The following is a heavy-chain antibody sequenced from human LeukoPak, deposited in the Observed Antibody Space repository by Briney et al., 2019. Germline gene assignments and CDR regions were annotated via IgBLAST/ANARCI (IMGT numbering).Heavy chain of an antibody. V-gene: IGHV3-23*01. CDR3: AKRLRTGYNYGYPDY. J-gene: IGHJ4*02. CDR1: VFSVSSRY. CDR2: IGGSGGSA. Sequence: PGGSLRLSCAASVFSVSSRYMSWVRQAPGKGLEWVSSIGGSGGSAYYTDSVKGRFTISRDNSKDTLFLQMNSLRAEDTAVYYCAKRLRTGYNYGYPDYWGQGTLVTVSS. D-gene: IGHD5-18*01.